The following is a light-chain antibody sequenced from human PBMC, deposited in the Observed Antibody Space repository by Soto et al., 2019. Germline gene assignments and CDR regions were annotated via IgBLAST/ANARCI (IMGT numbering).Light chain of an antibody. Sequence: EIVMTQSPATLSVSPGERATLSCRASQSVSSNLAWYQQKPAQAPRLLIYCASTRATGIPAMFSGSGSGTEFTLTISSLQSEDFAVYYCQQYNNGWTFGQGTKVEIK. CDR1: QSVSSN. V-gene: IGKV3-15*01. J-gene: IGKJ1*01. CDR2: CAS. CDR3: QQYNNGWT.